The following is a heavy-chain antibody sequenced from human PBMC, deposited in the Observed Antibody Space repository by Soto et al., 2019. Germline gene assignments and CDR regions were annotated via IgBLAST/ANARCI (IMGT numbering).Heavy chain of an antibody. CDR3: ASLDGDYFDS. CDR1: GDSFSTYH. V-gene: IGHV4-59*08. CDR2: IYYSGNT. Sequence: VQLQESGPGLVKPSETLSLTCTLSGDSFSTYHWSWIRQPPGKRLEWLGYIYYSGNTHFNPSVKRRVAISIDTSKNQFFLKLSSVTAADTAVYYCASLDGDYFDSWGQGTPVTVSS. J-gene: IGHJ4*02. D-gene: IGHD4-17*01.